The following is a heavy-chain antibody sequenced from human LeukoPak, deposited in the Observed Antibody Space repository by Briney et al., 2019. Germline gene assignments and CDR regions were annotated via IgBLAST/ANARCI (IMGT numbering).Heavy chain of an antibody. V-gene: IGHV3-15*01. CDR2: IKSKTDGGTT. J-gene: IGHJ4*02. CDR3: TTAGNHYFSGNFDY. Sequence: GGSLRLSCVASGFTFSNAWMSWIRQAPGKGLEWVGRIKSKTDGGTTDYAAPVKVRFTISRDDSKNTLYLQMNSLKTEDTAVYYCTTAGNHYFSGNFDYWGQGTLATVSS. D-gene: IGHD3-10*01. CDR1: GFTFSNAW.